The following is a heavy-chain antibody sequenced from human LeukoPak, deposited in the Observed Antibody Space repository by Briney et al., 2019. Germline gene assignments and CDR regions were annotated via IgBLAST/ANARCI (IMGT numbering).Heavy chain of an antibody. CDR2: VYYRGST. CDR1: GGTISTSSYY. CDR3: ARAPSGVSFDY. Sequence: SETLSLTCTVSGGTISTSSYYFAWLRQPPGKGLEWIGSVYYRGSTYYHPSLKSRVTISIDTSKNQFSLNLNSVTAADTAVYYCARAPSGVSFDYWGQGTLVTVSS. D-gene: IGHD1-26*01. J-gene: IGHJ4*02. V-gene: IGHV4-39*07.